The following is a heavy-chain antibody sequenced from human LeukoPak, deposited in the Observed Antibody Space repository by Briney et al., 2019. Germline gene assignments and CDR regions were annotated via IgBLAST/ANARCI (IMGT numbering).Heavy chain of an antibody. J-gene: IGHJ1*01. V-gene: IGHV4-38-2*02. CDR3: ARVAAGIGFFQH. Sequence: PSETLSLTCIVSGYSISSGYYWGWIRQPPGKGLEWIGNIHHSGSAYYNPSLKSRVTISVDTSKNQLSLKVNSVTAADTAVYYCARVAAGIGFFQHWGQGTLVTVS. CDR2: IHHSGSA. CDR1: GYSISSGYY. D-gene: IGHD6-13*01.